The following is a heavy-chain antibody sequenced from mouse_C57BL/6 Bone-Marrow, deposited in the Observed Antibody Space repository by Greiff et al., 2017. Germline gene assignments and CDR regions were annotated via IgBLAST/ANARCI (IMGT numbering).Heavy chain of an antibody. CDR1: GYTFTDYS. Sequence: VQLQQSGPVLVKPGASVKMSCKASGYTFTDYSMNWVKQSHGKSLEWIGVIHPYNGGTSYNQKFKSKATLTVDKSSSTAYMELNSLTSEDSAVYYCAPSYEYVPCAYGGQGTLVTVSA. V-gene: IGHV1-19*01. CDR3: APSYEYVPCAY. J-gene: IGHJ3*01. D-gene: IGHD2-4*01. CDR2: IHPYNGGT.